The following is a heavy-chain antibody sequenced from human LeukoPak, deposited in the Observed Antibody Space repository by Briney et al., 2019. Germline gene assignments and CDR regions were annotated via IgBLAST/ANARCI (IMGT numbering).Heavy chain of an antibody. Sequence: GGSLRLSCAASGFTVSSNYMSWVRQPPGKGLEWVSVIYSTGSTYYAASVKGRFTISRDNSKSTLYLQMNSLRGEDTAVYYCARGSSSGFELDYWGQGILVTVSS. V-gene: IGHV3-53*01. CDR3: ARGSSSGFELDY. J-gene: IGHJ4*02. CDR2: IYSTGST. CDR1: GFTVSSNY. D-gene: IGHD6-19*01.